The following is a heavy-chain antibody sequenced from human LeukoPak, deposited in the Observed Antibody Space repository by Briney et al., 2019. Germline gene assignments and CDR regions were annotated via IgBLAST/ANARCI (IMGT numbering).Heavy chain of an antibody. D-gene: IGHD3-10*01. CDR3: AREAYYYGSGSFNWFDP. Sequence: GGSLRLSCAASGFTFSSYSMNWVRQAPGKGLEWVSSISSSSTYIYFADSVKGRFTISRDNAKNSLYLQMNSLRAEDTAVYYCAREAYYYGSGSFNWFDPWGQGTLVTVSS. CDR1: GFTFSSYS. J-gene: IGHJ5*02. V-gene: IGHV3-21*04. CDR2: ISSSSTYI.